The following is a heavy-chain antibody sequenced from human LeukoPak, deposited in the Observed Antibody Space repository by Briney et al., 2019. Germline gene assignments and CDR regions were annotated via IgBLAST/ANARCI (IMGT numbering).Heavy chain of an antibody. V-gene: IGHV1-18*01. CDR2: ISAYNGNT. CDR3: AKHLGYSTSSGIDY. Sequence: ASVKVSCKASGYTFTSYGISWVRQAPGQGLEWMGWISAYNGNTNYAQKLQGRVTMTTDTSTSTAYIEMRSLRSDDTAVYYCAKHLGYSTSSGIDYWGQGTLVTVSS. D-gene: IGHD6-6*01. J-gene: IGHJ4*02. CDR1: GYTFTSYG.